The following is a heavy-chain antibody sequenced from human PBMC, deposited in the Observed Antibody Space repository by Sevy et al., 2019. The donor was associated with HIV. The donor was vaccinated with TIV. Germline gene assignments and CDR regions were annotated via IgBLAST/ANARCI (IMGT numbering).Heavy chain of an antibody. Sequence: ASMKVSCKASGGTFSSYAISWVRQAPGQGLEWMGGIIPIFGTANYAQKFQGRVTITADESTSTAYMELSSLRSEDTAVYYCARAVRESYDYVWGSYRWDAFDIWGQGTMVTVSS. D-gene: IGHD3-16*02. CDR1: GGTFSSYA. CDR3: ARAVRESYDYVWGSYRWDAFDI. V-gene: IGHV1-69*13. CDR2: IIPIFGTA. J-gene: IGHJ3*02.